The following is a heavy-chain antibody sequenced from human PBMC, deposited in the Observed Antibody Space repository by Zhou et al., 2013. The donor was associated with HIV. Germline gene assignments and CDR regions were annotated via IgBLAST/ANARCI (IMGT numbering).Heavy chain of an antibody. J-gene: IGHJ6*03. D-gene: IGHD4-17*01. CDR1: GGSINNYY. CDR3: ARDWIYGDYYYYYMDV. Sequence: VQLQESGPGLVKPSETLSLTCTVSGGSINNYYWSWIRQPAGKGLEWIGRIYTSGSTNYNPSLKSRVTMSVDTSKNQFSLKLDSVTAADTAVYYCARDWIYGDYYYYYMDVWGKGTTVTVSS. V-gene: IGHV4-4*07. CDR2: IYTSGST.